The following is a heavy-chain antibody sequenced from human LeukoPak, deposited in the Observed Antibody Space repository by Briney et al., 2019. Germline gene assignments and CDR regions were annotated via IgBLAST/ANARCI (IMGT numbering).Heavy chain of an antibody. D-gene: IGHD4-23*01. CDR3: ASSGVGGNIVD. Sequence: PSETLSLTCTVSGGSISSGGYYWSWIRQHQGKGLEWIGYIYYSGSTYYNPSLKSRVTISVDTSKNQFSLKLSSVTAADTAVYYCASSGVGGNIVDWGQGTLVTVSS. CDR1: GGSISSGGYY. CDR2: IYYSGST. V-gene: IGHV4-31*03. J-gene: IGHJ4*02.